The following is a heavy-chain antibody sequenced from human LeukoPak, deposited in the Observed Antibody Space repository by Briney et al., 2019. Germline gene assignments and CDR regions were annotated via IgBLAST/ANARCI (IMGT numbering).Heavy chain of an antibody. CDR1: GYSFTDYY. CDR3: ARADRLHGGPYLIGP. Sequence: ASVKVSCKTSGYSFTDYYMHWVRQAPGQGLEWMGWINPNSGGTSSAQKFRGRVTMTRDTSITTVYMEVRWLTSDDTAVYYCARADRLHGGPYLIGPWGQGTLVTVSS. D-gene: IGHD2-21*01. CDR2: INPNSGGT. V-gene: IGHV1-2*02. J-gene: IGHJ5*02.